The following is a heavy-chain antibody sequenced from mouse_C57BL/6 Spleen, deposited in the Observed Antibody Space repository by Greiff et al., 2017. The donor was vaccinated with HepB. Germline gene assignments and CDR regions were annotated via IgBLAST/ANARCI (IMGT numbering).Heavy chain of an antibody. J-gene: IGHJ4*01. CDR3: ARSEDGKDYAMDY. V-gene: IGHV1-39*01. CDR1: GYSFTDYN. Sequence: EVKLQESGPELVKPGASVKISCKASGYSFTDYNMNWVKQSNGKSLEWIGVINPNYGTTSYNQKFKGKATLTVDQSSSTAYMQLNSLTSEDSAVYYCARSEDGKDYAMDYWGQGTSVTVSS. D-gene: IGHD2-1*01. CDR2: INPNYGTT.